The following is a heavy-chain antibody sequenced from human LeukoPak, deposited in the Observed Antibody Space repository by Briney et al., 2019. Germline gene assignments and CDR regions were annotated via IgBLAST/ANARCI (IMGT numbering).Heavy chain of an antibody. Sequence: SQTLSLTCAISGDSVSNNNAASNWIRQSPSRGLEWLGRTYYRSKWYNDYAVSVKSRITINPDTSKNQFSLQLNSVTPEDTAIYYCAGFYSGYDPWFDPWGQGTLVTVSS. CDR2: TYYRSKWYN. CDR3: AGFYSGYDPWFDP. CDR1: GDSVSNNNAA. V-gene: IGHV6-1*01. J-gene: IGHJ5*02. D-gene: IGHD5-12*01.